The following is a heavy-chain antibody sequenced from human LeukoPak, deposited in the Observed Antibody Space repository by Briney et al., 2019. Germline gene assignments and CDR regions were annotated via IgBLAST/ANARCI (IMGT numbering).Heavy chain of an antibody. V-gene: IGHV3-21*01. J-gene: IGHJ4*02. CDR1: GFTFSSYS. D-gene: IGHD5-18*01. CDR3: ARELDTAMDFDY. Sequence: PGGSLRLSCAASGFTFSSYSMNWVRQAPGKGLEWVSSISSSSSYIYYADSVKGRFTISRDNAKNSLYLQMNSLRAEDTAVYYCARELDTAMDFDYWGQGILVTVSS. CDR2: ISSSSSYI.